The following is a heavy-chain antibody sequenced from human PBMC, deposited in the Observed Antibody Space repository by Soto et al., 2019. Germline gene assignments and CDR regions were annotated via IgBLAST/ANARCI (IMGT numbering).Heavy chain of an antibody. D-gene: IGHD6-19*01. CDR2: ISYSGST. J-gene: IGHJ4*02. V-gene: IGHV4-30-4*01. CDR3: TTDDGSIAVAGPFDY. Sequence: SETLSLTCTVSGGSISSGNYYWSWIRQPPGKGLEWIGFISYSGSTYYSTSLKSRVTISVDTSKSQFSLNLSFVTAADTAVYYCTTDDGSIAVAGPFDYWGQGTLVTVSS. CDR1: GGSISSGNYY.